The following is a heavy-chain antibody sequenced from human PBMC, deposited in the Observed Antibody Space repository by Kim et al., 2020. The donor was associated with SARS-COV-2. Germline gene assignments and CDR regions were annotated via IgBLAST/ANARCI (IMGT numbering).Heavy chain of an antibody. J-gene: IGHJ4*02. CDR2: ITNNGGST. V-gene: IGHV3-64D*09. Sequence: GGSLRLSCSASGFTFSSYAMHWVRQAPGKGLEYVSTITNNGGSTYYADSVKGRFTISRDNSKNTLYLQMSSLRAEDTAVYYCVEGRLWYYDGGGPIGDYWGQGTLVTVSS. CDR3: VEGRLWYYDGGGPIGDY. CDR1: GFTFSSYA. D-gene: IGHD3-22*01.